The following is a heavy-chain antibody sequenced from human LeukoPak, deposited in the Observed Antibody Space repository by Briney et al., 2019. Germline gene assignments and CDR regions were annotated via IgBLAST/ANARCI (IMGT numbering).Heavy chain of an antibody. CDR2: INPNSGGT. J-gene: IGHJ3*02. Sequence: GASVKVSCKASGYTFTGYYMHWVRQAPGQGLEWMGWINPNSGGTNYAQTFQGRVTMTRDTSISTAYMELSRLRSDDTAVYYCASLGFRELSFDIWGQGRMVTVSS. V-gene: IGHV1-2*02. CDR1: GYTFTGYY. CDR3: ASLGFRELSFDI. D-gene: IGHD3-10*01.